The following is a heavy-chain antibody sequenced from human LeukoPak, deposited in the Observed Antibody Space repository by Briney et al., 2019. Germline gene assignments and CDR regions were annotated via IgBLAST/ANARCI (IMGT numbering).Heavy chain of an antibody. CDR3: ATLDIVVVVAATGNTNWFDP. CDR1: GGSISSYY. D-gene: IGHD2-15*01. J-gene: IGHJ5*02. V-gene: IGHV4-59*01. CDR2: IYYSGST. Sequence: PSETLSLTCTVSGGSISSYYWNWIRQPPGKGLEWIGYIYYSGSTNHNPSLKSRVTISVDTSKNQFSLKLSSVTAADTAVYYCATLDIVVVVAATGNTNWFDPWGQGTLVTVSS.